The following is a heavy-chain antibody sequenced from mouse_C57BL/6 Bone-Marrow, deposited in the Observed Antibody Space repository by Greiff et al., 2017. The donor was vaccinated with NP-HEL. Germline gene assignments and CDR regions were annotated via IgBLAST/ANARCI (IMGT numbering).Heavy chain of an antibody. D-gene: IGHD2-2*01. CDR2: IHPTSGST. CDR1: GYTFTSYW. V-gene: IGHV1-64*01. Sequence: QVHVQQPGAELVKPGASVKLSCKASGYTFTSYWMHWVKQRPGQGLEWIGMIHPTSGSTNYNEKFKSKATLTVDKSSSTAYMQLSSLTSEDSAVYYCSRYGYSWYFDVGGTGTTITVTA. CDR3: SRYGYSWYFDV. J-gene: IGHJ1*03.